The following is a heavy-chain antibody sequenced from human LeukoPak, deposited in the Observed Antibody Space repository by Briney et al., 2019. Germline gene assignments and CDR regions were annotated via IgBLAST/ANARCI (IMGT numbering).Heavy chain of an antibody. J-gene: IGHJ6*02. CDR2: ISGSGYYS. D-gene: IGHD4/OR15-4a*01. Sequence: GGSLRLSCAASEFTFYNYAMSWVRHAPGKGLELVSVISGSGYYSYYADSVKGRFTVSRDNSKNTLYLQMNSLRAEDTAVYYCAKTRDYGDYYYYYGMDVWGQGTTVTVSS. V-gene: IGHV3-23*01. CDR3: AKTRDYGDYYYYYGMDV. CDR1: EFTFYNYA.